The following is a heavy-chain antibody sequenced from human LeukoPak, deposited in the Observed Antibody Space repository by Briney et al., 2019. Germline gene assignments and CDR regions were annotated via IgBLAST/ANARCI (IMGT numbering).Heavy chain of an antibody. CDR2: IYPGDSDT. J-gene: IGHJ4*02. V-gene: IGHV5-51*01. CDR3: ARLPWYYGSGSYGPFDY. D-gene: IGHD3-10*01. CDR1: GYSFTSYW. Sequence: GESLKSSCKGSGYSFTSYWIGWVRQMPGKGLEWMGIIYPGDSDTRYSPSFQGQVTISADKSISTAYLQWSSLKASDTAMYYCARLPWYYGSGSYGPFDYWGQGTLVTVSS.